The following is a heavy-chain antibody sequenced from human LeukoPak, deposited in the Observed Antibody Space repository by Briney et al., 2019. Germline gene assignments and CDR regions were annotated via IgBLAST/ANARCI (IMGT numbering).Heavy chain of an antibody. CDR1: GFTFSSYA. V-gene: IGHV3-64*01. CDR2: ISSNGGNT. CDR3: ARSRRYFDWSGFDY. Sequence: PGGSLRLSCAASGFTFSSYAIHWVRQAPGKGLEYVSAISSNGGNTYYANSVKGRFTISRDNSKNTLYLQMGSLRAEDMAVYYCARSRRYFDWSGFDYWGQGTLVTVSS. D-gene: IGHD3-9*01. J-gene: IGHJ4*02.